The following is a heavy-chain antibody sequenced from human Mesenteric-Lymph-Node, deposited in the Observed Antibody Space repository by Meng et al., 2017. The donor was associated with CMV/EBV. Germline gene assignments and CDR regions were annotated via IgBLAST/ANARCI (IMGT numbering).Heavy chain of an antibody. CDR2: IYPADSDT. J-gene: IGHJ3*02. Sequence: WIGWVRHVPGKGLEWMGIIYPADSDTRYSPSFQGQVTMSADKSISTTYLQWSSLKASDTAMYYCAKLLGGGYDLGDAFDIWGQGTMVTVSS. CDR1: W. D-gene: IGHD5-12*01. CDR3: AKLLGGGYDLGDAFDI. V-gene: IGHV5-51*01.